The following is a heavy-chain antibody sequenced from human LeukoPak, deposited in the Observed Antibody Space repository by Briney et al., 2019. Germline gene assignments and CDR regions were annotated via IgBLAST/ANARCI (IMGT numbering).Heavy chain of an antibody. CDR2: IWYDGSNK. D-gene: IGHD6-19*01. Sequence: PGGSLRLSCAASGFTFSSYGMHWVRQAPGKGLEWVAVIWYDGSNKYYADSVKGRFTISRDNSKNTLYLQMNSLRAEDTAVYYCAREYSSGWSAGWFDPWGQGTPVTVSS. J-gene: IGHJ5*02. CDR1: GFTFSSYG. V-gene: IGHV3-33*01. CDR3: AREYSSGWSAGWFDP.